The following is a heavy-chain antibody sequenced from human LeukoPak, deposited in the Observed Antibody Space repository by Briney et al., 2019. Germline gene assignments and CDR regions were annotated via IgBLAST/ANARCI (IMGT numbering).Heavy chain of an antibody. CDR1: GFTFSSYS. CDR3: ARASGDVVVPAAMDY. J-gene: IGHJ4*02. Sequence: PGGSLRLSCEASGFTFSSYSMNWVRQAPGKGLEWVSSISSSSSYIYYADSVKGRFTISRDNAKNSLYLQMNSLRAEDTAVYYCARASGDVVVPAAMDYWGQGTLVTVSS. V-gene: IGHV3-21*01. D-gene: IGHD2-2*01. CDR2: ISSSSSYI.